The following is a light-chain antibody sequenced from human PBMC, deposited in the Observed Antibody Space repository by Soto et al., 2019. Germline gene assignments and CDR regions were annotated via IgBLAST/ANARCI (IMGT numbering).Light chain of an antibody. J-gene: IGKJ2*01. CDR1: QGINNY. CDR3: QQQHSYPRT. V-gene: IGKV1-17*03. Sequence: DIQMTQSPSAMSASVGDRVTITCRASQGINNYLVWCQQKPGKAPKRLIYAASTLQSGVSSRFSGGGSGTEFTLTISHLQPEDFATYFCQQQHSYPRTFGQGTKLEIK. CDR2: AAS.